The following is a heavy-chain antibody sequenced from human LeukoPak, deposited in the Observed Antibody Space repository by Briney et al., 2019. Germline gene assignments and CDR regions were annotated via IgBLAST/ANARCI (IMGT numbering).Heavy chain of an antibody. Sequence: PSETLSLTCAVYGGSFSGYYWSWIRQPPGKGLEWIGEINHSGSTNYNPSLKSGGPISVNTPKNQFSVKLSSVTAADTAVYYCARARRGSGRYYYYMDVWGKGTTVTVSS. CDR3: ARARRGSGRYYYYMDV. CDR2: INHSGST. D-gene: IGHD3-16*01. V-gene: IGHV4-34*01. CDR1: GGSFSGYY. J-gene: IGHJ6*03.